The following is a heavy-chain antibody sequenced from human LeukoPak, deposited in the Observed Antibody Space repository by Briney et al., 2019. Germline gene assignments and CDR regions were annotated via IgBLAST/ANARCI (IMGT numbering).Heavy chain of an antibody. CDR3: ARGGSSAGRYYFDY. Sequence: GASVKVSCKASGYTFTMYYIHWVRQAPGQGLEWMGMINPSEGATTYAQRFQGRVTMTRDMSTTTVYMDQRSLRSEDTAVYYCARGGSSAGRYYFDYWGQGTLVTVSS. V-gene: IGHV1-46*01. D-gene: IGHD6-6*01. J-gene: IGHJ4*02. CDR2: INPSEGAT. CDR1: GYTFTMYY.